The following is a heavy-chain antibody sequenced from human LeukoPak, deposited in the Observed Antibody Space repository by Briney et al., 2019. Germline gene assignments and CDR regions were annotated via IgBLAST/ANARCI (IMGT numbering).Heavy chain of an antibody. V-gene: IGHV4-59*11. CDR2: IYYSGST. J-gene: IGHJ6*03. CDR1: GGSISSHY. D-gene: IGHD7-27*01. CDR3: ARTGGYYYYYYMDV. Sequence: SETLSLTCTVSGGSISSHYWSWLRQPPGKGLEWIGYIYYSGSTNYNPSLKSRVTISVDTSKNQFSLKLSSVTAADTAVYYCARTGGYYYYYYMDVWGKGTTVTVSS.